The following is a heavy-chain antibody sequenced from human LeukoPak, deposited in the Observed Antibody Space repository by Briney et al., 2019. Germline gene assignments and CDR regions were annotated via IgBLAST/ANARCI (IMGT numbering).Heavy chain of an antibody. D-gene: IGHD1-1*01. Sequence: PGGPLRLSCAASGFTFSSYEMNWVRQAPGKGLEWVSYISSSGSTIYYADSVKGRFTISRDNAKNSLYLQMNSLRAEDTAVYYCASYGGPYGTGYYFDYWGQGTLVTVSS. CDR3: ASYGGPYGTGYYFDY. CDR1: GFTFSSYE. V-gene: IGHV3-48*03. CDR2: ISSSGSTI. J-gene: IGHJ4*02.